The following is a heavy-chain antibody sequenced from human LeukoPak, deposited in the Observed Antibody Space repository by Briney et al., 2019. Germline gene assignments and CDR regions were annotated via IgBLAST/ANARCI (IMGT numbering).Heavy chain of an antibody. CDR2: FDPEDGET. D-gene: IGHD3-10*01. Sequence: ASVKVSCKVSGYTLTELSIQWVRQAPGKGLEWMGGFDPEDGETIYAQKFQGRVTMTEDTSTDTAYMELSSLRSGDTAVYYCATDHPMYGSGIHYWGQGTLVTVPS. J-gene: IGHJ4*02. V-gene: IGHV1-24*01. CDR3: ATDHPMYGSGIHY. CDR1: GYTLTELS.